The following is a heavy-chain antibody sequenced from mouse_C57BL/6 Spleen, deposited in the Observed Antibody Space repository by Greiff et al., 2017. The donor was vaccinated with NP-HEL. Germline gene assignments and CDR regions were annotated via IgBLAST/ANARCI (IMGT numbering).Heavy chain of an antibody. V-gene: IGHV1-64*01. CDR2: IHPNSGST. CDR1: GYTFTSYW. J-gene: IGHJ4*01. D-gene: IGHD2-4*01. CDR3: ARDKDYDLYYYAMDY. Sequence: QVQLQQPGAELVKPGASVKLSCKASGYTFTSYWMHWVKQRPGQGLEWIGMIHPNSGSTNYNEKFKSKATLTVDKSSSTAYMQLSSLTSEDSAVYYCARDKDYDLYYYAMDYWGQGTSVTVSS.